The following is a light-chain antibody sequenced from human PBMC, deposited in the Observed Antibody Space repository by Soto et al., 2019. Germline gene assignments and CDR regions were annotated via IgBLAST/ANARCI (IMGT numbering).Light chain of an antibody. CDR1: QSVSSN. CDR3: QQYGSSPPVT. CDR2: GAS. J-gene: IGKJ5*01. Sequence: EIVMTPSPATLSVSPGERATLSCRASQSVSSNLAWYQQKPGQAPRPLIYGASSRATGIPDRFSGSGSGTDFTLTISRLEPEDFAVYYCQQYGSSPPVTFGQGTRREIK. V-gene: IGKV3-20*01.